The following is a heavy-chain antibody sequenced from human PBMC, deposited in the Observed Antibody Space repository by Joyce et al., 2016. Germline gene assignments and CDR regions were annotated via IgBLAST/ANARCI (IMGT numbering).Heavy chain of an antibody. D-gene: IGHD2-21*02. CDR1: GFTFSNYW. V-gene: IGHV3-7*01. CDR3: ARDLIFGRFDY. Sequence: EVQLVESGGGVVQPGGSLRLSCAASGFTFSNYWMSLVRQAPGKGLEVVANINQDGSEKYYVDSVKGPFTISRDNAKKSLYLQMSGLRAEDTAVYYCARDLIFGRFDYWGQGTLVSVSS. J-gene: IGHJ4*02. CDR2: INQDGSEK.